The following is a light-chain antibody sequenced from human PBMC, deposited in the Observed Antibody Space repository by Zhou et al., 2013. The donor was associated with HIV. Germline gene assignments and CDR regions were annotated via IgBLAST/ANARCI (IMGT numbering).Light chain of an antibody. CDR2: GAS. V-gene: IGKV1-9*01. CDR3: QQLNNFPRT. Sequence: DIQLTQSPSFLSASVGDRVTITCRASQGITSYLAWYQQKPGKAPNLLIYGASTLQSGVPSRFSGSGSGTEFTLTISSLQPEDFATYYCQQLNNFPRTFGQGTKAGDQT. CDR1: QGITSY. J-gene: IGKJ2*01.